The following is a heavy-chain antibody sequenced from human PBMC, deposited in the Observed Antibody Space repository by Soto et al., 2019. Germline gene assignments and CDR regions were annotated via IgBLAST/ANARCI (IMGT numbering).Heavy chain of an antibody. J-gene: IGHJ5*02. V-gene: IGHV1-69*13. CDR1: GGTFSSYA. Sequence: ASVKVSCKASGGTFSSYAISWVRQAPGQGLEWMGGIIPIFGTANYAQKFQGRVTITADESTSTAYMELSSLRSEDTAVYYCARGIVDYGDYGWFDPWGQGTLVTVSS. CDR2: IIPIFGTA. CDR3: ARGIVDYGDYGWFDP. D-gene: IGHD4-17*01.